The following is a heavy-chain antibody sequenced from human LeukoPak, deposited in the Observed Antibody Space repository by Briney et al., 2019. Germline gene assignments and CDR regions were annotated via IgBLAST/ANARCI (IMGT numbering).Heavy chain of an antibody. V-gene: IGHV5-51*01. CDR1: GYSFTSYW. D-gene: IGHD3-22*01. J-gene: IGHJ5*02. CDR2: IYPGDSDP. CDR3: ARHQFTPNYYDSSGYYSEDNWFDP. Sequence: GESLKISCKGSGYSFTSYWIGWVRQMPGKGLAWMGFIYPGDSDPRYSPSFQGPVTISADKSISAAYLQWSSLKASDTAMYYCARHQFTPNYYDSSGYYSEDNWFDPRGQGTLVTVSS.